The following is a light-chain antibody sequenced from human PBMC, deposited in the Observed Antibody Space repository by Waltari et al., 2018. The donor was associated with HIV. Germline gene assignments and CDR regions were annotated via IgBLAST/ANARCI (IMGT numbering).Light chain of an antibody. Sequence: QSAPTQPRSMSGSPGQSVTITCTGTSNDVGGYNYVSLYQQHPGKAPKLMIFDVNQRPSRIPERFSGSKSGNTASLTISGLQAEDDADYYCCSHADHYTWVFGGGTKLTVL. V-gene: IGLV2-11*01. J-gene: IGLJ3*02. CDR2: DVN. CDR1: SNDVGGYNY. CDR3: CSHADHYTWV.